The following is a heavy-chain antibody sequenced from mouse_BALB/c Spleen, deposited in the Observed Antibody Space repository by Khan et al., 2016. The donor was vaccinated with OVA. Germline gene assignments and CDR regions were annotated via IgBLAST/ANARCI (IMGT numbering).Heavy chain of an antibody. CDR3: ARSPYGNFAY. Sequence: EVHLVESGGGLVKPGGSLKLSCAASGFTFTTYAMSWVRQTPEKRLEWVATISSYGDYTYYPDNVTGRFTIYRDNAKNTLYLQMSSLRSEDTAMYYCARSPYGNFAYWGQGTLVTVSA. V-gene: IGHV5-9-3*01. D-gene: IGHD2-1*01. CDR2: ISSYGDYT. CDR1: GFTFTTYA. J-gene: IGHJ3*01.